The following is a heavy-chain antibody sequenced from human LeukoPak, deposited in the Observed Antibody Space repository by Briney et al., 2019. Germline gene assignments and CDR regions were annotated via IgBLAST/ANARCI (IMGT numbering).Heavy chain of an antibody. CDR1: GGTFSSYA. CDR2: IIPILGIA. V-gene: IGHV1-69*04. D-gene: IGHD5-18*01. J-gene: IGHJ4*02. CDR3: AEGYSYGPAGSQFDS. Sequence: SVKVSCKASGGTFSSYAISWVRQAPGQGLEWMGRIIPILGIANYARKFQGRVTITADRSTSTAYMELSSLRSEDTAVYYCAEGYSYGPAGSQFDSWGQGTLVTVSS.